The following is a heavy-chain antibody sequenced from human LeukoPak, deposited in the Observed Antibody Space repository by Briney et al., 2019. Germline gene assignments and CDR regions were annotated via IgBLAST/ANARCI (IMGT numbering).Heavy chain of an antibody. CDR1: GGSISSSY. D-gene: IGHD1-26*01. J-gene: IGHJ4*02. V-gene: IGHV4-59*01. CDR3: ARDAVGATRRDYFDY. CDR2: IYYSGST. Sequence: SETLSLTCTVSGGSISSSYWSWIRQPPGKGLEWIGYIYYSGSTNYNPSLKSRVTMSVDTSKNQFSLKLSSATAADTAVYYCARDAVGATRRDYFDYWGQGTLVTVSS.